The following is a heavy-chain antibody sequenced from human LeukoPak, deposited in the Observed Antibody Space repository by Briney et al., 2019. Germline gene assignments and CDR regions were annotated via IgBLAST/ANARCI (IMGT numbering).Heavy chain of an antibody. CDR3: ARLRGTGTAWFDP. CDR1: AFTVSSNY. D-gene: IGHD1-7*01. CDR2: LYSGGTT. V-gene: IGHV3-53*01. Sequence: GGSLRLSCAAPAFTVSSNYMTWVRQAPGKGLEWVSVLYSGGTTYYADSVKGRFTVSRDNSKNTLYLQMNSLRAEDTAVYYCARLRGTGTAWFDPWGQGTLVTVSS. J-gene: IGHJ5*02.